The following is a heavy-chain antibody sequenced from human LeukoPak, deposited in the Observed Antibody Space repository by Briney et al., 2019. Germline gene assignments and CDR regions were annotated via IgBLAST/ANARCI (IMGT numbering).Heavy chain of an antibody. Sequence: ASVKVSCKASGYTFTSYDINWVRQATGQGLEWMGWMNPNSGNTGYAQKLQGRVTITRNTSISTAYMELSSLRSEDTAVYYCARGGVRGVIAKGKFDPWGQGTLVTVSS. CDR1: GYTFTSYD. J-gene: IGHJ5*02. CDR2: MNPNSGNT. CDR3: ARGGVRGVIAKGKFDP. V-gene: IGHV1-8*01. D-gene: IGHD3-10*01.